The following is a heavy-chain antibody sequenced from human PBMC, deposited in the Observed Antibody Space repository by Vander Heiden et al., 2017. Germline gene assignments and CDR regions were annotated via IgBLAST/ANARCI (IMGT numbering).Heavy chain of an antibody. Sequence: EVQLLESGGGLVQPGGSLRLSCSASGFTFSTYTIGWVGQAPGKGLEWVSSMGGSGGSTYYADSVKGRFTISRDNSKNTLYLQMNSLRAEDTAVYYCAKDRWFGESHNRFDSWGQGTLVTVSP. CDR1: GFTFSTYT. CDR2: MGGSGGST. CDR3: AKDRWFGESHNRFDS. D-gene: IGHD3-10*01. V-gene: IGHV3-23*01. J-gene: IGHJ4*02.